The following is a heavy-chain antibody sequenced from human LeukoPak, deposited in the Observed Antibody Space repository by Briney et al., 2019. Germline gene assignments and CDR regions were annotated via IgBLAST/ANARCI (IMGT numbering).Heavy chain of an antibody. J-gene: IGHJ4*02. V-gene: IGHV3-30-3*01. CDR3: ARRYFDY. CDR2: ISYDGSNK. CDR1: GFTFSGYP. Sequence: PGKSLRLSCAASGFTFSGYPIHWVRQAPGKGLEWVAVISYDGSNKYYADSVKGRFTISRDNAKNSLYLQMNSLRAEDTAVYYCARRYFDYWGQGILVTVSS.